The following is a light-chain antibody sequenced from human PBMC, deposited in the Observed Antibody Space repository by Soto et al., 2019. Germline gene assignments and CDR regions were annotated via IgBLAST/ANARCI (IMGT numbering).Light chain of an antibody. CDR2: DAP. CDR3: QQRSNWPLA. J-gene: IGKJ5*01. V-gene: IGKV3-11*01. CDR1: QSVSNNY. Sequence: EIVLTQSPGTLSLSPGERATLSCRASQSVSNNYLAWYQQKPGQAPRLLIYDAPNRATGIPARFSGGGFGTDFTLTISSLEPEDFAVYYCQQRSNWPLAFGRGTCLEIK.